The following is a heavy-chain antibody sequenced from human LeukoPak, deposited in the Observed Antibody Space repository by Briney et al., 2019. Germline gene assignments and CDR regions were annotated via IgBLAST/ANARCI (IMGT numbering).Heavy chain of an antibody. Sequence: GGSLRLSCAASGFTVSSNYMSWVRHAPGKGLEWVSSIHSGGSTFYADSVTGRFTISRDDSKNTLYLQMNSLRAEDTAVYYCAGALFFDYWGQGTLVTVSS. CDR2: IHSGGST. D-gene: IGHD2-21*01. V-gene: IGHV3-53*01. J-gene: IGHJ4*02. CDR1: GFTVSSNY. CDR3: AGALFFDY.